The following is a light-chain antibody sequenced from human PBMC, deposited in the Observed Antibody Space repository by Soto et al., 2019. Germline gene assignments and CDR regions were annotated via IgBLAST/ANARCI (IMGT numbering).Light chain of an antibody. CDR3: QRSYSNPRT. J-gene: IGKJ3*01. CDR2: AAS. Sequence: DLQMTQSPSSLSASVGDRVTIACRASQGIRSYLNWYQQKPGKASKCLIYAASTLQSGVPSSFSGSGSGTDFALTISSLQAEDFATYYCQRSYSNPRTFGPGTILH. V-gene: IGKV1-39*01. CDR1: QGIRSY.